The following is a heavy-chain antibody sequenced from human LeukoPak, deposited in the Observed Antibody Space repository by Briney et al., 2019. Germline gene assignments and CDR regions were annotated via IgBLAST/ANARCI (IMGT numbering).Heavy chain of an antibody. J-gene: IGHJ4*02. V-gene: IGHV4-59*01. Sequence: SETLSLTCTVSGGSISSYYWSWIRQPPGKGLEWIGYIYYSGSTNYNPSLKSRVTISVDTSKNQFSLKLSSVTAADTAVYYCAREGGRDGYKIFDYWGQGTLVTVPS. D-gene: IGHD5-24*01. CDR3: AREGGRDGYKIFDY. CDR1: GGSISSYY. CDR2: IYYSGST.